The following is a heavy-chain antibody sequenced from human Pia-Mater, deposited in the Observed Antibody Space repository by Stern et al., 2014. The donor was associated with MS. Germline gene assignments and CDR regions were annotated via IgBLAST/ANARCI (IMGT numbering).Heavy chain of an antibody. D-gene: IGHD3-3*01. J-gene: IGHJ4*02. V-gene: IGHV2-70*04. CDR2: LAWDDDK. Sequence: QVTLRESGPGLVKPTQTLTLTCTFSGFSLSTSGMRVSWIRQPPGKALEWLARLAWDDDKFYSTSLKTRLTISKDTSKNQVVLTMTNMDPVDTATYYCARSPPYYEFWNDYYYFDYWGQGTLVAVSS. CDR3: ARSPPYYEFWNDYYYFDY. CDR1: GFSLSTSGMR.